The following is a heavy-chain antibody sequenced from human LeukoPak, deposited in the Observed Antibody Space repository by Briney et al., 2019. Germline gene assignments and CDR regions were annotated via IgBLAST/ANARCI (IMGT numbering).Heavy chain of an antibody. V-gene: IGHV3-48*01. Sequence: GGSLRLSCAASGFTFSSYNINWVRQAPGKGLEWVSYISSSRRTISYADSVKGRFTISRDNAKNSLYLQMNSLRAEDTAVYYCARSSSRYCSGGSCYSGVLGYFDYWGQGTLVTVSS. CDR1: GFTFSSYN. J-gene: IGHJ4*02. CDR3: ARSSSRYCSGGSCYSGVLGYFDY. CDR2: ISSSRRTI. D-gene: IGHD2-15*01.